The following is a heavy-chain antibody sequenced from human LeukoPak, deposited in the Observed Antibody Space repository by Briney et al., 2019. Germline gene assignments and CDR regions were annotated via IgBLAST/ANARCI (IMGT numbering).Heavy chain of an antibody. CDR3: ARRGSSWLNDAFDI. CDR2: IGTAGDT. V-gene: IGHV3-13*01. Sequence: PGGSLRLSCAASGLTFSSYAMSWVRQATGKGLEWVSAIGTAGDTYYPGSVKGRFTISRENAKNSLYLQMNSLRAGDTAVYYCARRGSSWLNDAFDIWGQGTMVTVTS. J-gene: IGHJ3*02. D-gene: IGHD6-13*01. CDR1: GLTFSSYA.